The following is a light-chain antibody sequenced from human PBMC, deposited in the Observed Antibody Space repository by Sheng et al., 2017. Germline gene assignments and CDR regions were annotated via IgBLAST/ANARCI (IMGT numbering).Light chain of an antibody. Sequence: DFQMTQSPSTLSASVGDRVTITCRASQHIGFWLAWYQQKPGKAPKVLINKASTLETGVPSRFSGSGSGTESTLTISSLQPEDFATYYCQQYDTSPLTFGGGTKIEIK. J-gene: IGKJ4*01. CDR1: QHIGFW. V-gene: IGKV1-5*03. CDR3: QQYDTSPLT. CDR2: KAS.